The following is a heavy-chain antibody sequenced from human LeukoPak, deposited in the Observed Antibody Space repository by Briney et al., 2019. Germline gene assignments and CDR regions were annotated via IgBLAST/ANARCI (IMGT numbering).Heavy chain of an antibody. J-gene: IGHJ4*02. CDR3: ARVSYYYDTSGYYGHYFDY. D-gene: IGHD3-22*01. CDR2: IYYTGST. CDR1: GGSISSYY. Sequence: MPSETLSLTCTVSGGSISSYYWSWIRQPPGKGLEWIGYIYYTGSTNYNPSLKSRVTISIDKSKNQFSLNLNSVTAADTAVYHCARVSYYYDTSGYYGHYFDYWGPGTLVTVSS. V-gene: IGHV4-59*12.